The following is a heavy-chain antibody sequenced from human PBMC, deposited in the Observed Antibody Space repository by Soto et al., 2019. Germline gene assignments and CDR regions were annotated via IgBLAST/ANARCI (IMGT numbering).Heavy chain of an antibody. CDR2: IYYSGST. CDR1: GGSSSSYY. CDR3: ARDSEQQLVLDY. Sequence: SETLSLTCTVSGGSSSSYYWSWIRQPPGKGLEWIGYIYYSGSTDYNPSLKSRVTISVDTSKNQFSLKLSSVTAADTAVYYCARDSEQQLVLDYWGQGTLVTVSS. J-gene: IGHJ4*02. V-gene: IGHV4-59*01. D-gene: IGHD6-13*01.